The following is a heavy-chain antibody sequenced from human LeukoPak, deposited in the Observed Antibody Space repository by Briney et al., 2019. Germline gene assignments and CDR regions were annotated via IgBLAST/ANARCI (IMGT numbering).Heavy chain of an antibody. CDR2: IYSGGST. J-gene: IGHJ4*02. CDR3: ARAYYYDSSGYYPSPYYFDY. V-gene: IGHV3-53*01. Sequence: GGSLRLSCAASGFTFSSYSMNWVRQAPGKGLEWVSVIYSGGSTYYADSVKGRFTISRDNSKNTLYLQMNSLRAEDTAVYYCARAYYYDSSGYYPSPYYFDYWGQGTLVTVSS. CDR1: GFTFSSYS. D-gene: IGHD3-22*01.